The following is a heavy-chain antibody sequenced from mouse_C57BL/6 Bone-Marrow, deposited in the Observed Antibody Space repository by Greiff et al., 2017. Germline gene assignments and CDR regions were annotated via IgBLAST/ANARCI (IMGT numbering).Heavy chain of an antibody. CDR2: IYPGSGST. Sequence: QVQLQQPGAELVKPGASVKMSCKASGYTFTSYWITWVKQRPGQGLEWIGDIYPGSGSTNYNEKFKSKATLTVDTSSSTAYMQLSSLTSEDSAVYYCARIDLHYYINPLYAMDYWGEEASVTVSP. CDR3: ARIDLHYYINPLYAMDY. J-gene: IGHJ4*01. V-gene: IGHV1-55*01. CDR1: GYTFTSYW. D-gene: IGHD2-5*01.